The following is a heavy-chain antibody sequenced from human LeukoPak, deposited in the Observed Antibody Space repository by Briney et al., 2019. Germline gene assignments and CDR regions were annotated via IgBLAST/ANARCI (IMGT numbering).Heavy chain of an antibody. CDR1: GFTFSDYY. CDR2: IRNKANSYTT. CDR3: ARGVLWSGYFYFDY. J-gene: IGHJ4*02. D-gene: IGHD3-3*01. V-gene: IGHV3-72*01. Sequence: GGSLRLSCAVSGFTFSDYYMDWVRQAPGKGLEWVGRIRNKANSYTTEYAASVKRRFTISRDDSKNSLYLQMNSLKAEDTAVYYCARGVLWSGYFYFDYWGQGTLVTVSS.